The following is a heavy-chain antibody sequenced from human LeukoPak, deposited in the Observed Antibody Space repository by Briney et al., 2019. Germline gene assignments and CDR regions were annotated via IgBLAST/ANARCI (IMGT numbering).Heavy chain of an antibody. V-gene: IGHV7-4-1*02. Sequence: AASVKVSCKASGYTFINHAINWVRQAPGQGLKWMGWINSNTGNPTYAQGFTGRFVFSLDTSVSTAYLQISSLKAEDTAVYYCARGEYSASWYTPHGMAVWGQGTTVTVSS. J-gene: IGHJ6*02. CDR3: ARGEYSASWYTPHGMAV. D-gene: IGHD6-13*01. CDR1: GYTFINHA. CDR2: INSNTGNP.